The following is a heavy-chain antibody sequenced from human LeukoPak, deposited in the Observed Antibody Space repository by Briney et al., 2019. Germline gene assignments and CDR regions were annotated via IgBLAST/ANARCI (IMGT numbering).Heavy chain of an antibody. CDR2: ISYDGSNK. V-gene: IGHV3-30-3*01. J-gene: IGHJ4*02. CDR3: ARETSYDFWSGYYFDY. CDR1: GFTFSSYA. D-gene: IGHD3-3*01. Sequence: GRSLRLSCAASGFTFSSYAMHWVRQAPGKGLGWVAVISYDGSNKYYADSVKGRFTISRDNSKNTLYLQMNSLRAEDTAVYYCARETSYDFWSGYYFDYWGQGTLVTVSS.